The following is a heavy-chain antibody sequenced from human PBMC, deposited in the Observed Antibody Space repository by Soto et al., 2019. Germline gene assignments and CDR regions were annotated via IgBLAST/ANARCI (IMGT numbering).Heavy chain of an antibody. CDR3: AKEGSDTAMDYSYYYGMDV. CDR1: VFTFSSYA. Sequence: QPGGSLRLSSASAVFTFSSYAMDLVRQAPGKGLEWVAVISYDGSNKYYADSVKGRFTISRDNSKNTLYLQMNSLRAEDTAVYYCAKEGSDTAMDYSYYYGMDVWGQGTTVTVSS. J-gene: IGHJ6*01. CDR2: ISYDGSNK. D-gene: IGHD5-18*01. V-gene: IGHV3-30*18.